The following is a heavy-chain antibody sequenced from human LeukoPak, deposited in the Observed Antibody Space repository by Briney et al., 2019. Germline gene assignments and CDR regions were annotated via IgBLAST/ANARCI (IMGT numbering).Heavy chain of an antibody. CDR2: ISYDGSNK. Sequence: PGGSLRLSCAASGFTLSSYGMHWVRQAPGKGLEWVAVISYDGSNKYYADSVKGRFTISRDNSKNTLYLQMNSLRAEDTAVYYCARQRITMVRGPTNNENYYYYGMDVWGQGTTDTVSS. V-gene: IGHV3-30*03. CDR1: GFTLSSYG. D-gene: IGHD3-10*01. CDR3: ARQRITMVRGPTNNENYYYYGMDV. J-gene: IGHJ6*02.